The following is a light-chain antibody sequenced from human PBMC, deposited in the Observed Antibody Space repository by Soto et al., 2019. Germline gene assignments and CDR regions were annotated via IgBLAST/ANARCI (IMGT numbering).Light chain of an antibody. V-gene: IGLV2-8*01. CDR2: EVS. Sequence: QSALTQPPSASGSPGQSVTISCTGTSSDVCGYNFVSWYQQHPGKAPKFMIYEVSKRPSGVPDRFSGSKSGNTASLTVSGLQAEDEADYYCSSYAGGIKWVFGGGTKLTVL. J-gene: IGLJ3*02. CDR1: SSDVCGYNF. CDR3: SSYAGGIKWV.